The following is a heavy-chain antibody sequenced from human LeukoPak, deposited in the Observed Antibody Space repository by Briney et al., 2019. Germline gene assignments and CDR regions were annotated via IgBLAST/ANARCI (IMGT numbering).Heavy chain of an antibody. D-gene: IGHD5-18*01. CDR2: ISYDGNNK. J-gene: IGHJ4*02. CDR3: ARGYSYGFDH. CDR1: RFTFSNYA. V-gene: IGHV3-30*04. Sequence: GGSLRLSCAASRFTFSNYAMHWVRQAPGKGLEWVAVISYDGNNKYYADSVKGRFTISRGNSKNTLYLEMNSLRAEDTAVYYCARGYSYGFDHWGQGTLVTVSS.